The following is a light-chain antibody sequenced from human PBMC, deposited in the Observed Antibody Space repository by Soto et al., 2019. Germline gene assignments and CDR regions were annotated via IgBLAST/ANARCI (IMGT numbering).Light chain of an antibody. J-gene: IGKJ5*01. CDR1: QSISTY. CDR2: STS. Sequence: DIQMTQSPSSLSASVGDRVTITCRASQSISTYLHWYQQKPGKAPKLLIHSTSNLQSGVPSRFSGSGSGTHFVLTISSLQPEDFAIYYCQQSCSTISCGQGTRLEIK. V-gene: IGKV1-39*01. CDR3: QQSCSTIS.